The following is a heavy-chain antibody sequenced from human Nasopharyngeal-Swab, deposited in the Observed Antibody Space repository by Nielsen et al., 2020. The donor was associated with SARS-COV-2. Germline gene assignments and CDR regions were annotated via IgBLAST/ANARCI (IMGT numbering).Heavy chain of an antibody. Sequence: ASVKVSCKASGYTFTSYYMHWVRQAPGQGLEWMGIINPSGGSTSYAQKFQGRVTMTRDTSTSTVYMELSRLRSDDTAVYYCARGSAVAGLGMRDAFDIWGQGTMVTVSS. D-gene: IGHD6-19*01. CDR1: GYTFTSYY. V-gene: IGHV1-46*01. CDR2: INPSGGST. J-gene: IGHJ3*02. CDR3: ARGSAVAGLGMRDAFDI.